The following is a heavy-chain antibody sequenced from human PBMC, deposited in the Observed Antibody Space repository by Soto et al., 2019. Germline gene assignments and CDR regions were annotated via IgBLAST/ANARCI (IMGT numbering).Heavy chain of an antibody. CDR3: ARESGTYDSSGPAAFDI. V-gene: IGHV1-69*08. J-gene: IGHJ3*02. CDR1: GGTFSSYI. CDR2: IIPIVAIA. D-gene: IGHD3-22*01. Sequence: QVQLVQSGAEVKKPGSSVTVSCKASGGTFSSYIINWVRQAPGQGLEWMGRIIPIVAIANYARKFQGRVTITAEKSTSTAYMALSSLRSEDTAVYYCARESGTYDSSGPAAFDIWGQGTMVTVSS.